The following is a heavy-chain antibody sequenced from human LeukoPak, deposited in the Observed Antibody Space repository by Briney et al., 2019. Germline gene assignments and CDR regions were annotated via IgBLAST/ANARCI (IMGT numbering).Heavy chain of an antibody. CDR3: ARDFVSGLDH. CDR2: IGTSAHST. CDR1: GFTFNSYA. V-gene: IGHV3-23*01. Sequence: GGSLRLSCAASGFTFNSYAMSWVRQAPGKGLEWVSTIGTSAHSTYYSDSVKGRFTISRDNSKNTLYLQMNSLRAEDTAVYYCARDFVSGLDHWGQGTLVTVSS. J-gene: IGHJ4*02. D-gene: IGHD1-26*01.